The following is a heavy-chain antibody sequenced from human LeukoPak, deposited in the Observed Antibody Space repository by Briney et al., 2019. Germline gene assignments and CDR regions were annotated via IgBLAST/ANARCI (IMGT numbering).Heavy chain of an antibody. CDR1: GFSLTTSGMC. V-gene: IGHV2-70*11. CDR3: ARMGCGKYPNYFDY. D-gene: IGHD1-26*01. Sequence: ESGPTLVNPTQTLTLTCTFSGFSLTTSGMCVSWIRQPPGKALEWLARIDWDEDKYYSASLKTRLTISKDTSINQVVLTMTNMDRVDTATYFCARMGCGKYPNYFDYWGRGTLVTVSS. CDR2: IDWDEDK. J-gene: IGHJ4*02.